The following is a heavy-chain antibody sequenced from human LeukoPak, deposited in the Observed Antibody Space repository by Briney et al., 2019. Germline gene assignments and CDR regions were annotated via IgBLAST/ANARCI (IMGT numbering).Heavy chain of an antibody. Sequence: SETLSLTCTVSGGSISNYYWSWIRQPAGKGPEWIGRIYSSGSANYNPSLKSRVTMSVDTSKNQFSLKLSSVTAADTAVYYCARDPQPYYGGKSGYWGQGTLVTVSS. CDR1: GGSISNYY. J-gene: IGHJ4*02. CDR3: ARDPQPYYGGKSGY. D-gene: IGHD4-17*01. V-gene: IGHV4-4*07. CDR2: IYSSGSA.